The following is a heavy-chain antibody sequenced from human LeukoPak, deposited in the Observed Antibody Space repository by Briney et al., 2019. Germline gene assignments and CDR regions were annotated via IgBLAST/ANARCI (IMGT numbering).Heavy chain of an antibody. D-gene: IGHD6-13*01. CDR2: ISWNSDNV. V-gene: IGHV3-9*03. CDR3: AKGGQQLLNDWFDP. CDR1: GFTFDDYA. Sequence: GGSLRLSCAASGFTFDDYAMHWVRQAPGKGLGWVSGISWNSDNVDYADSVKGRFTISRDNAKNSLYLQMNSLRTEDMALYYCAKGGQQLLNDWFDPWGQGTLVTVSS. J-gene: IGHJ5*02.